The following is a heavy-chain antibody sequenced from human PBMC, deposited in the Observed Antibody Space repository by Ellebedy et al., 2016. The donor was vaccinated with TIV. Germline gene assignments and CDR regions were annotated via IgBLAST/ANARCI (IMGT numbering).Heavy chain of an antibody. CDR3: VRGSSYLTGWYGLDV. Sequence: MPSETLSLTCLVSGDSVSSGDYHWNWICQPPGQGLEWIGNIYNIGKTYYKPSLTSRLRISVDASKNHVSLNLDSVTAADTSLYFCVRGSSYLTGWYGLDVWGQGTTVAVSS. CDR2: IYNIGKT. CDR1: GDSVSSGDYH. D-gene: IGHD2-15*01. J-gene: IGHJ6*02. V-gene: IGHV4-30-4*01.